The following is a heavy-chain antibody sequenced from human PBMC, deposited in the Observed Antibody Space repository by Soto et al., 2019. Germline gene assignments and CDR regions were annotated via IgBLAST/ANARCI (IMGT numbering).Heavy chain of an antibody. V-gene: IGHV4-30-4*01. J-gene: IGHJ4*02. D-gene: IGHD4-17*01. CDR1: GGSISSGDYY. CDR3: ARGLSVTVTTPSYYFDS. CDR2: IYYSGST. Sequence: QVQLQESGPGLVKPSQTLSLTCIVSGGSISSGDYYWSWIRQPPGKGLEWIGYIYYSGSTHYNPSLKSRVTMSVDTSKNQFSLKLSSVTAADTAVYYCARGLSVTVTTPSYYFDSWGQGTLVTVSS.